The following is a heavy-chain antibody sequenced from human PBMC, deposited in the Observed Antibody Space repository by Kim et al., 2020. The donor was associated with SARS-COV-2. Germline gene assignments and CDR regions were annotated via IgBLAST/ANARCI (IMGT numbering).Heavy chain of an antibody. D-gene: IGHD1-26*01. J-gene: IGHJ4*02. Sequence: SETLSLTCTVSGGSISSYYWSWIRQPPGKGLEWIGYIYYSGSTNYNPSLKSRVTISVDTSKNQFSLKLSSVTAADTAVYYCARALGGRIDYWGQGTLVTVSS. CDR3: ARALGGRIDY. CDR2: IYYSGST. V-gene: IGHV4-59*01. CDR1: GGSISSYY.